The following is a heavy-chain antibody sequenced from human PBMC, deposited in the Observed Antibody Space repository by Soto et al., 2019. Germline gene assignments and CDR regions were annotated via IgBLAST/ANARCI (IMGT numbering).Heavy chain of an antibody. D-gene: IGHD1-1*01. CDR1: GYSFTTYW. J-gene: IGHJ4*02. Sequence: GESLKISCKASGYSFTTYWIGWVHQMPGKGLEWMGIIYPGDSDTRYSPSFQGQVTISADKSISTAYLQWSSLKASDTAMYYCARHVPTTGTDYWGQGTLVTVSS. V-gene: IGHV5-51*07. CDR2: IYPGDSDT. CDR3: ARHVPTTGTDY.